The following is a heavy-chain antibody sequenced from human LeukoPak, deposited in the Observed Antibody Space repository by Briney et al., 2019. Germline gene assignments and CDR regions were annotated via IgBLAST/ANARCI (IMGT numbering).Heavy chain of an antibody. CDR2: IYYSGST. Sequence: SETLSLTCTVSGGSISSYYWSWIRQPPGKGLEWIGYIYYSGSTNYNPSLKSRVTISVDTSKNQFSLKLSSVTAADTAVYYCARAYGDYRVDYWGQGTLLTVSS. D-gene: IGHD4-17*01. CDR3: ARAYGDYRVDY. CDR1: GGSISSYY. V-gene: IGHV4-59*01. J-gene: IGHJ4*02.